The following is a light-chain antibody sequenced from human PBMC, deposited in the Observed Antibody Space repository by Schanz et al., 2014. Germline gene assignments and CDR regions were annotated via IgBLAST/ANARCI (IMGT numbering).Light chain of an antibody. J-gene: IGKJ4*01. V-gene: IGKV1-33*01. Sequence: DIQMTQSPSSLSASVGDRVTISCQASHDIRKYLNWYQQKPGKPPKLLIYDASTLETGVPSRFSGSGSGTDFTFTISSLQPEDVATYYCQKYNSAPPLTFGGGTKVEIK. CDR2: DAS. CDR3: QKYNSAPPLT. CDR1: HDIRKY.